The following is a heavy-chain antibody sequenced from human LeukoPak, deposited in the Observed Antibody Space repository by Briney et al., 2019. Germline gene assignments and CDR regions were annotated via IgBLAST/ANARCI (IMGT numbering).Heavy chain of an antibody. Sequence: GGSLRLSCAVSGFTFSNYWIHWVRQAPGKGLVWVSRISTDGRTATYADSVMGRFTISRDNAKNTLSLQVNSLRAEDTAVYYCARDLFTGGGMDVWGQGTTVTVSS. V-gene: IGHV3-74*03. CDR3: ARDLFTGGGMDV. J-gene: IGHJ6*02. CDR1: GFTFSNYW. CDR2: ISTDGRTA. D-gene: IGHD1-14*01.